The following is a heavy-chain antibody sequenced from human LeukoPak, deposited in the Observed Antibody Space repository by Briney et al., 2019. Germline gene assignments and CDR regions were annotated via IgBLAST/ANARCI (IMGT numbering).Heavy chain of an antibody. V-gene: IGHV4-59*08. J-gene: IGHJ4*02. D-gene: IGHD3-10*01. CDR1: GGSISIYY. CDR2: LYYSGST. CDR3: ARHGSSYSLDY. Sequence: SETLSLTCTVSGGSISIYYWSWIRQPPGKGLEWIGFLYYSGSTDYNPPLKSRVTISVDTSKNQFSLKLNSVTAADTAVYYCARHGSSYSLDYWGQGTLVTVSS.